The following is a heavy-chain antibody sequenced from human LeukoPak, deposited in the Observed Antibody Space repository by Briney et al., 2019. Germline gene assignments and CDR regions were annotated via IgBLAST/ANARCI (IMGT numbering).Heavy chain of an antibody. D-gene: IGHD3-22*01. CDR1: GGIFSSYV. Sequence: ASVKVSCKASGGIFSSYVINWVRQAPGQGLEWMGGIIPIFGTPDYAQRFQDKVTITTDESTSTAYMELSSLTSEDTAVYYCARAYDSIRYYFDSWGQGTLVSVSS. CDR2: IIPIFGTP. V-gene: IGHV1-69*05. J-gene: IGHJ4*02. CDR3: ARAYDSIRYYFDS.